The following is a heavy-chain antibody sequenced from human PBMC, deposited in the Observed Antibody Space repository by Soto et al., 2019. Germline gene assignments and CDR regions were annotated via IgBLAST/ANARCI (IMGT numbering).Heavy chain of an antibody. D-gene: IGHD2-2*01. CDR2: IYNSGGT. CDR1: GGSITSGGYF. CDR3: ARGSGPGVYYNYFGLDV. J-gene: IGHJ6*02. V-gene: IGHV4-31*03. Sequence: PSETLSLTCTVSGGSITSGGYFWSWIRQPPGKGLEWIGYIYNSGGTYYNPSLKSRITISLDTSKNQFSLKVTSVGAADTAVYFCARGSGPGVYYNYFGLDVWGQGTTVTVSS.